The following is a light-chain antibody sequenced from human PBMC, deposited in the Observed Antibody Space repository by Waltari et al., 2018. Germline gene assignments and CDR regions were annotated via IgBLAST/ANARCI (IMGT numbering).Light chain of an antibody. V-gene: IGKV3-20*01. CDR3: QHYVSLPVT. CDR1: QSVSRA. CDR2: GAS. Sequence: EIVLTQSPGTLSLSPGERATLSCRASQSVSRALAWYQQNPGQAPRLLIYGASNRATGIPDSVSGSGSGTDFSLIISRLEPEDVAVYYCQHYVSLPVTFGQGTKVEIK. J-gene: IGKJ1*01.